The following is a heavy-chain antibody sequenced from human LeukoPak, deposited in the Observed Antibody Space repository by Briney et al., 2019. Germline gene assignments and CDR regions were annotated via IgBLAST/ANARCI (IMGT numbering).Heavy chain of an antibody. V-gene: IGHV3-33*05. CDR3: AKGDFWNGLGEYFLY. CDR2: ISYDGSNQ. CDR1: GFSFSTYG. J-gene: IGHJ1*01. Sequence: PGRSLRLSCAASGFSFSTYGMFWVRQAPGKGLEWVGVISYDGSNQYYADSVKGRFTISRDNSKNTLYLQMDRLRAEDTAVYYCAKGDFWNGLGEYFLYWGQGILVTVSS. D-gene: IGHD3-3*01.